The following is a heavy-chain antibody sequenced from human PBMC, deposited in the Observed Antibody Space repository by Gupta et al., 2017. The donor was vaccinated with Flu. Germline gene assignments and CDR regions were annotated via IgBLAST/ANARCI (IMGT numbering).Heavy chain of an antibody. CDR3: AKAATFLPSSDWFGQSLQNYFDH. Sequence: GQALVWMGVVDPTSNGRDLAPKFQHRLTLTRDKSTSTVSLELTSLTSDDTALYVCAKAATFLPSSDWFGQSLQNYFDHWGQGTLVTVSS. CDR2: VDPTSNGR. D-gene: IGHD3-9*01. V-gene: IGHV1-46*01. J-gene: IGHJ5*02.